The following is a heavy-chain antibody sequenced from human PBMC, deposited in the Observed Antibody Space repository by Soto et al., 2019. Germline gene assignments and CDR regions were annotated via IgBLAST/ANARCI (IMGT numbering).Heavy chain of an antibody. CDR2: INPSGGST. V-gene: IGHV1-46*01. CDR3: ARADYYDSGGFYYDC. CDR1: GYIFTNHY. J-gene: IGHJ4*02. D-gene: IGHD3-22*01. Sequence: QVQLVQSGAEVKKPGASVKVSCKASGYIFTNHYIHWVRQAPGQGLEWMGIINPSGGSTNYLQKFKGRITMTRDTSTSTVYMELSSLRSEDTAVYFCARADYYDSGGFYYDCWGQGSLVTVSS.